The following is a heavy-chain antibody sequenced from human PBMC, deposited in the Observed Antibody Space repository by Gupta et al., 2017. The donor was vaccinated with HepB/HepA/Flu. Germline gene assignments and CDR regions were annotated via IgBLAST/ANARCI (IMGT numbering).Heavy chain of an antibody. CDR2: ITPSDGST. CDR1: GYTFTSYY. V-gene: IGHV1-46*01. CDR3: ARDRQGAAAGRITYYFDY. J-gene: IGHJ4*02. D-gene: IGHD6-13*01. Sequence: QVQLVQSGAEVKKPGASVKVSCWASGYTFTSYYMHWVRQAPGQGLQWMGIITPSDGSTSYAQKFQGRVTMTRDTSTSTVYMELSSLRSEDTAVYYCARDRQGAAAGRITYYFDYWGQGTLVTVSS.